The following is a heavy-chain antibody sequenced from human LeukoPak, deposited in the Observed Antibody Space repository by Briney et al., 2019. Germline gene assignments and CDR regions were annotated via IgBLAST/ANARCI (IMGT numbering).Heavy chain of an antibody. V-gene: IGHV3-74*01. CDR3: ARGSMQYSSGWYGLDY. Sequence: GGSLRLSCAASGFTFSSYWMHWVRQAPGKGLVWVSRVNSDGSSTTYADSVKGRFTISRDNAKNTLYLQMNSLRAEDTAVYYCARGSMQYSSGWYGLDYWGQGTLVTVSS. CDR2: VNSDGSST. J-gene: IGHJ4*02. CDR1: GFTFSSYW. D-gene: IGHD6-19*01.